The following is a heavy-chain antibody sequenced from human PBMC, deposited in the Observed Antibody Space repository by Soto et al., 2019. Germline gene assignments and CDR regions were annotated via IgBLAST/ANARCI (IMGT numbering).Heavy chain of an antibody. Sequence: SETLSLTCTVSGDSISNVNYCWSWIRQPPDKGLEWIGHIYDGGSTYNNPSLTSRVTISVDTSKNQFSLQLRSVSAADTSVYYSARLRWFGELPVYNWFDPWGQGTLVTVSS. CDR2: IYDGGST. D-gene: IGHD3-10*01. V-gene: IGHV4-30-4*01. J-gene: IGHJ5*02. CDR3: ARLRWFGELPVYNWFDP. CDR1: GDSISNVNYC.